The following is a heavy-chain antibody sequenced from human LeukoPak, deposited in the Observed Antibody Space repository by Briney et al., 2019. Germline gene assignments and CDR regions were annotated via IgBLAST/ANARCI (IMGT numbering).Heavy chain of an antibody. V-gene: IGHV4-38-2*02. CDR1: GYSISSGYY. Sequence: PSETLSLTCTVSGYSISSGYYWGWIRQPPGKGLEWIGSIYHSGSTYYNPSLKSRVTISVDTSKNQFSLKLSSVTAADTAVYYCARLPRGSWSFDYWGQGTLVTVSS. CDR2: IYHSGST. D-gene: IGHD6-13*01. CDR3: ARLPRGSWSFDY. J-gene: IGHJ4*02.